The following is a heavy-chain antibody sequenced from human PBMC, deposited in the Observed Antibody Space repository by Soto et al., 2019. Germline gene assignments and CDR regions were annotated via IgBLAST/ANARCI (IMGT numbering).Heavy chain of an antibody. CDR3: ASGELPHDYYYRLDV. V-gene: IGHV1-69*06. J-gene: IGHJ6*02. CDR1: GGTFSSYA. D-gene: IGHD2-15*01. CDR2: IIPIFGTA. Sequence: SVKVSCKASGGTFSSYAISWVRQAPGQGLEWMGGIIPIFGTANYAQKFQGRVTITADKSTSTAYMELSSLRSEDTAVYYCASGELPHDYYYRLDVWAQGTTVTVSS.